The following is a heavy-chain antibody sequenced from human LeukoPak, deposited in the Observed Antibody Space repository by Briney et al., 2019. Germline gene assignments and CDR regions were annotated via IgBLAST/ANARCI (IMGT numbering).Heavy chain of an antibody. J-gene: IGHJ1*01. D-gene: IGHD3-22*01. CDR1: GGSISSYY. V-gene: IGHV4-59*01. CDR2: IYYSGST. CDR3: ARVADYYDSSGYLHAEYFQH. Sequence: SETLSLTCTVSGGSISSYYWSWIRRPPGKGLEWIGYIYYSGSTNYNPSLKSRVTISVDTSKNQFSLKLSSVTAADTAVYYCARVADYYDSSGYLHAEYFQHWGQGTLVTVSS.